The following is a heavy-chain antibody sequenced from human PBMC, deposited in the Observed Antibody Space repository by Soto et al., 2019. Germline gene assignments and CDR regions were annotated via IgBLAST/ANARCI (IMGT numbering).Heavy chain of an antibody. CDR1: GGSISSGGYS. Sequence: SETLSLTCAVSGGSISSGGYSWSWIRQPPGKGLEWIGYISHSGSTYYNPSLKSRVTISVDRSKNQFSLKLSSVTAADTGVYYCARGLAYCGGDCYSIANWFDPWGQRTLVTVSS. CDR3: ARGLAYCGGDCYSIANWFDP. D-gene: IGHD2-21*02. CDR2: ISHSGST. J-gene: IGHJ5*02. V-gene: IGHV4-30-2*01.